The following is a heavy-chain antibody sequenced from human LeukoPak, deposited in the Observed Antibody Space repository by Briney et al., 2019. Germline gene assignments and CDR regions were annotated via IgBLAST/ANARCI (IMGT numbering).Heavy chain of an antibody. CDR2: MNPNSGGT. CDR3: ARDYASGSYYDY. V-gene: IGHV1-2*02. J-gene: IGHJ4*02. D-gene: IGHD3-10*01. CDR1: GYTFTGDY. Sequence: ASVKASCKASGYTFTGDYLHWVRPAPGQGLEWMGWMNPNSGGTNYAQKVQGRVTMTRDTSISTAYMELSRLRSDDTAVYYCARDYASGSYYDYWGQGSLVTVSS.